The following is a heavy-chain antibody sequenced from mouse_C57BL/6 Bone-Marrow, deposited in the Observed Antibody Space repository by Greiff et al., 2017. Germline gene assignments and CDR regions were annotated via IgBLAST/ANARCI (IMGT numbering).Heavy chain of an antibody. V-gene: IGHV3-5*01. CDR3: ARVFLDYAMDY. CDR2: IYYSGTI. CDR1: GISITTGNYR. J-gene: IGHJ4*01. Sequence: EVKLKESGPGLVKPSQTVFLTCTVTGISITTGNYRWSWIRQFPGNKLEWIGYIYYSGTITYNPSLTSRTTITRDTPKNQFFLEMNSLTAEDTATYYCARVFLDYAMDYWGQGTSVTVSS.